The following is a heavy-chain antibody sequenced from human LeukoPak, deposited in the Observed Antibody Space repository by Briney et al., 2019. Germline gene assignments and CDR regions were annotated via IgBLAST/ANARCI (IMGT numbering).Heavy chain of an antibody. CDR3: AREPRISPYYYYGMDV. Sequence: SETLSLTCTVSGGSISSYYWSWIRQPPGKGLEWIGYIYYSGSTNYNPSLKSRVTISVDTSKNQFSLKLSSVTAADTAVYYCAREPRISPYYYYGMDVWGQGTTVTVSS. J-gene: IGHJ6*02. CDR1: GGSISSYY. CDR2: IYYSGST. V-gene: IGHV4-59*01. D-gene: IGHD2/OR15-2a*01.